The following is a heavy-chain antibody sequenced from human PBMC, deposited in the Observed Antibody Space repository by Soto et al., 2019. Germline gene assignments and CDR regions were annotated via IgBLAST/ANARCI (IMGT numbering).Heavy chain of an antibody. D-gene: IGHD6-19*01. J-gene: IGHJ4*02. CDR2: INPNSGAT. Sequence: QVQLVQSGAEVKKPGASVKVSCKGSGYTFIANYIQWVRQAPGQGLEWMGWINPNSGATTYAKKLQGRVTLTRDTSITTADMELSGLTSDDTAVYFCAREGSGWKYFDYWGQGSLVTVPS. CDR3: AREGSGWKYFDY. V-gene: IGHV1-2*02. CDR1: GYTFIANY.